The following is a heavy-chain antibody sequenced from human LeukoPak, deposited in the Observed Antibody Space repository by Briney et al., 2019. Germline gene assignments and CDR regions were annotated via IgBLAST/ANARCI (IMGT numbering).Heavy chain of an antibody. V-gene: IGHV3-23*01. Sequence: PGGTLRLSCAASGFTFSSYGMSWVRQAPGKGLEWVSAISGSDGSTYYADSVKGRFTISRDNAKNTLYLQMNSLRAEDTAVYYCARVRWGGLYYFDYWGQGTLVTVSS. CDR2: ISGSDGST. J-gene: IGHJ4*02. CDR1: GFTFSSYG. CDR3: ARVRWGGLYYFDY. D-gene: IGHD3-16*01.